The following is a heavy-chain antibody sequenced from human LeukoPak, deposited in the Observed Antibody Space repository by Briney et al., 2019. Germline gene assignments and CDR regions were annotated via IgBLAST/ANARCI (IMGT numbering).Heavy chain of an antibody. D-gene: IGHD2-15*01. CDR3: ATSPPTLGYCSGGSCYGWRY. CDR1: GFTLSGFW. CDR2: IHQDGSEK. Sequence: GGSLRLSCAASGFTLSGFWMSWVRQAPGKGLEWVADIHQDGSEKYYVDSVKGRFTISRDNAKKSLYLQMYSLRGEDTAVYYCATSPPTLGYCSGGSCYGWRYWGQGTLVTVSS. J-gene: IGHJ4*02. V-gene: IGHV3-7*01.